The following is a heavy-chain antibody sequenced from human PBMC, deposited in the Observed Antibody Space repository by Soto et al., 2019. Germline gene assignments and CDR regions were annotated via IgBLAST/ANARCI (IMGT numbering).Heavy chain of an antibody. CDR3: ARNGEAGGDYVWGSYPRGPFDI. D-gene: IGHD3-16*02. V-gene: IGHV1-69*13. Sequence: SVKVSCKASGGTFSSYAISWVRQAPGQGXEWMGGIIPIFGTANYAQKFQGRVTITADESTSTAYMELSSLRSEDTAVYYCARNGEAGGDYVWGSYPRGPFDIWGQGTMVTVSS. CDR2: IIPIFGTA. CDR1: GGTFSSYA. J-gene: IGHJ3*02.